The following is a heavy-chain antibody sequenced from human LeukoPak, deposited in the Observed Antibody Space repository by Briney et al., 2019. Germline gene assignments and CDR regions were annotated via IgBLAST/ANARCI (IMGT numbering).Heavy chain of an antibody. CDR3: AKDGGVGSAMGYFDY. J-gene: IGHJ4*02. D-gene: IGHD5-18*01. CDR2: ISYDGSNK. Sequence: GGSLRLSCAASGFTFSSYAMSWVRQAPGKGLEWVAVISYDGSNKYYADSVKGRFTISRDNSKNTLYLQMNSLRAEDTAVYYCAKDGGVGSAMGYFDYWGQGTLVTVSS. CDR1: GFTFSSYA. V-gene: IGHV3-30*18.